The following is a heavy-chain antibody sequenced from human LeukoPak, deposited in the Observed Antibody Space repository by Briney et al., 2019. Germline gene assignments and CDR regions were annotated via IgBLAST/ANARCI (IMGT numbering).Heavy chain of an antibody. D-gene: IGHD1-26*01. V-gene: IGHV4-34*01. CDR3: ARDGVGAIDY. CDR2: INHGGST. Sequence: SETLSLTCAVYGGSLSGDFWSWIRQSPGKGLEWIGEINHGGSTTYNPSLQSRVTMSVDTSTNQISLKLSSVTAADTAVYYCARDGVGAIDYWGQGTLVTVSS. CDR1: GGSLSGDF. J-gene: IGHJ4*02.